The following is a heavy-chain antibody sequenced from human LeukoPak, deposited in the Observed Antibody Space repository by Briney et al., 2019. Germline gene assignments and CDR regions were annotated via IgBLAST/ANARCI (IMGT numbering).Heavy chain of an antibody. Sequence: GGSLRLSCAASGFTFSSCSMNWVRQAPGKGLEGVSYISSSSSTIYYADSVKGRFTISRDNAKNSLYLQMNSLRAEDTAVYYCARDTGGRGWFDPWGQGTLVTVSS. CDR2: ISSSSSTI. CDR3: ARDTGGRGWFDP. D-gene: IGHD2-8*02. J-gene: IGHJ5*02. CDR1: GFTFSSCS. V-gene: IGHV3-48*01.